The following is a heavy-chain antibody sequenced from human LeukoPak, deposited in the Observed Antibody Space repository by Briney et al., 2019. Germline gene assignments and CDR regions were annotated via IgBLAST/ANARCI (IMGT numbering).Heavy chain of an antibody. CDR3: ARDRKDYYDSSGYYDY. D-gene: IGHD3-22*01. J-gene: IGHJ4*02. CDR1: GFTVSSNY. Sequence: AGGSLRLSCAASGFTVSSNYMSWVRQAPGKGLEWVSVIYSGGSTYYADSVKGRFTISRDNSKNTLYLQMNSLRAEDTAVYYCARDRKDYYDSSGYYDYWGQGTLVTVSS. CDR2: IYSGGST. V-gene: IGHV3-66*01.